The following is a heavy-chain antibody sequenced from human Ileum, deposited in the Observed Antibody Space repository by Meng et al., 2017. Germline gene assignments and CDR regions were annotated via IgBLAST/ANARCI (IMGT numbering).Heavy chain of an antibody. CDR1: GGSVSSAGYQ. CDR2: AST. V-gene: IGHV4-61*08. J-gene: IGHJ4*02. CDR3: ARDHWGSLDY. D-gene: IGHD7-27*01. Sequence: QVQLQESGPGLVRPSETLSLICTVSGGSVSSAGYQWGWIRQPPGKGLEWIGYASTNYNPSLKSRVTISLDTSKNQFSLKLSSVTAADTAVYYCARDHWGSLDYWGQGTLVTVSS.